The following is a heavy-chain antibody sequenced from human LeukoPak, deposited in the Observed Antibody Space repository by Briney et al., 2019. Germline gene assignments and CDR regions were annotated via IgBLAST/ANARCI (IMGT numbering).Heavy chain of an antibody. V-gene: IGHV3-23*01. CDR2: ISGSGGST. CDR3: AKGVGYCSGGSCYILNYFDY. D-gene: IGHD2-15*01. CDR1: GFTFSSYA. J-gene: IGHJ4*02. Sequence: GGSLRLSCAASGFTFSSYAMSWVRQAPGKGLEWVSAISGSGGSTYYADSVKGRFTISRDNSKNTLYLQMNSLRAEDTAVYYCAKGVGYCSGGSCYILNYFDYWGQGTLVTVSS.